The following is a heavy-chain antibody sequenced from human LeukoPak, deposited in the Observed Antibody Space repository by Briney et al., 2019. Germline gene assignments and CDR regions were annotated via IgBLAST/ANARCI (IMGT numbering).Heavy chain of an antibody. Sequence: SETLSLTCTVSGGSISSYYWSWIRQPPGKGLEWIGYIYYSGSTNYNPSLKSRVTISVDTSKNQFSLKLSSVTAADTAVYYCGGHCSGGSCYSGGQGTLVTVSS. CDR3: GGHCSGGSCYS. CDR2: IYYSGST. CDR1: GGSISSYY. D-gene: IGHD2-15*01. J-gene: IGHJ4*02. V-gene: IGHV4-59*08.